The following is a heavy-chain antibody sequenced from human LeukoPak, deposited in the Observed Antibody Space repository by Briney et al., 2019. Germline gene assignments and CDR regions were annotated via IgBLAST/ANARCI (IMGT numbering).Heavy chain of an antibody. V-gene: IGHV1-2*02. Sequence: ASVKVSCKASGYTFTVYYIHWVRQAPGQGLEWMGWINPSSGDAHYAQMFQGTVTMTRDTSISTAYMELNRLRSDDTAVYYCAIEGEYYHGSGSYTTAWGQGTLVTVSS. D-gene: IGHD3-10*01. CDR3: AIEGEYYHGSGSYTTA. J-gene: IGHJ5*02. CDR2: INPSSGDA. CDR1: GYTFTVYY.